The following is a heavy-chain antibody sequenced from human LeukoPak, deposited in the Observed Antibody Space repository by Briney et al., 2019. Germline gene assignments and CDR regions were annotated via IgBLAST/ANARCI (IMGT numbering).Heavy chain of an antibody. CDR3: ARVRPHRGITFGGVIDY. D-gene: IGHD3-16*02. V-gene: IGHV1-18*01. Sequence: ASVKVSCKASGYTFTSYGISWVRQAPGQGLEWLGWISVYNGHTNYAQKLQGRVTMTTDTSTTTAYMELRTLRSDDTAVYYCARVRPHRGITFGGVIDYWGQGTLVTVSS. CDR1: GYTFTSYG. CDR2: ISVYNGHT. J-gene: IGHJ4*02.